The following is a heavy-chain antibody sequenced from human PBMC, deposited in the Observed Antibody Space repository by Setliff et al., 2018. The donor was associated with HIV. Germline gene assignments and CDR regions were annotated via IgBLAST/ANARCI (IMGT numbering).Heavy chain of an antibody. CDR2: IHHGGTT. Sequence: PSETLSLTCAVPGDSISSSNWWNWVRQPPGKGLEWIGEIHHGGTTNYNPSLKSRLSILLDKSNNQLSLKVTSVTAADTAVYYCARDTNYGDNIWAFDMWGQGTKVTVSS. D-gene: IGHD4-17*01. CDR1: GDSISSSNW. J-gene: IGHJ3*02. V-gene: IGHV4-4*02. CDR3: ARDTNYGDNIWAFDM.